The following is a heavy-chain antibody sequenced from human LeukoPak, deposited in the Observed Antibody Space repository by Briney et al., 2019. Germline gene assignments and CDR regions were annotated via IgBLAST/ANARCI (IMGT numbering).Heavy chain of an antibody. Sequence: GRSLRLSCAASGFTFSSNAMHWVRPAPGKGLEWVAVISYDGSNKYYADSVKGRFTISRDNSQNTLYLQMNSLRAEDTAVYYCAKDRTLDYWGQGTLVTVSS. V-gene: IGHV3-30*04. J-gene: IGHJ4*02. CDR1: GFTFSSNA. CDR2: ISYDGSNK. D-gene: IGHD2-15*01. CDR3: AKDRTLDY.